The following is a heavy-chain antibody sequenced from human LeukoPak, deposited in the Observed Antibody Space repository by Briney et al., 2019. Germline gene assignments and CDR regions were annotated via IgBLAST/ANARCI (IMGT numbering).Heavy chain of an antibody. V-gene: IGHV3-66*04. CDR2: IYSGGST. J-gene: IGHJ5*02. D-gene: IGHD3-16*01. CDR1: GFIVSRNY. CDR3: ARLHALGAEEFDP. Sequence: GGSLRLSCAASGFIVSRNYMSWVRQAPGKGLEWVSVIYSGGSTYYTDSVKDRFTISRDNSKNTLYLQMNSLRAEDTAVYYCARLHALGAEEFDPWGQGALVTVSS.